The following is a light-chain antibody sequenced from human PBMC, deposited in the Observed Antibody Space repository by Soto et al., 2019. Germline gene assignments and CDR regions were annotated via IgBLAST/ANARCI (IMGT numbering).Light chain of an antibody. CDR3: QQSYNFPFT. J-gene: IGKJ3*01. Sequence: DIPMTQSPASLAASLGDRITISCRASQTISNYLNWYHQKPGEAPKILIYGASTLQSGVPSSVSGSGSWTEFTLAISSPQPEYCGTYYGQQSYNFPFTFGPATKVDVK. CDR1: QTISNY. V-gene: IGKV1-39*01. CDR2: GAS.